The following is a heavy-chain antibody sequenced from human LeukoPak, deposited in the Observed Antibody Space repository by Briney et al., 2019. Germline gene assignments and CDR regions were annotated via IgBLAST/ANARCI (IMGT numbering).Heavy chain of an antibody. CDR3: ARGLQNCGGDCYSD. V-gene: IGHV4-59*12. CDR2: IYYNERS. J-gene: IGHJ4*02. D-gene: IGHD2-21*02. CDR1: GDPISSYF. Sequence: SETLSLTCTVSGDPISSYFWSWIRQPPGKGLEWIGYIYYNERSNYNPSLRSRVTISIDTSKNQFSLKLNSVTAADTAVYYCARGLQNCGGDCYSDWGQGTLVTVSS.